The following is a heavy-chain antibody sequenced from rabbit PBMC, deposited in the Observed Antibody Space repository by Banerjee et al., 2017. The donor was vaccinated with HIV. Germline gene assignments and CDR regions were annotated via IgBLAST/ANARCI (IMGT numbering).Heavy chain of an antibody. CDR3: GGDLTDVIGWILGG. V-gene: IGHV1S45*01. CDR2: IDTNDGDT. J-gene: IGHJ3*01. Sequence: LEESGGGLVKPGGTLTLTCTVSGFSFSSNWICWVRQAPGKGLEWIACIDTNDGDTDSANWRKGRFTFSKTSPPTVPLQVTSLSAADPPPFFGGGDLTDVIGWILGGWAQAPLVPVS. CDR1: GFSFSSNW. D-gene: IGHD1-1*01.